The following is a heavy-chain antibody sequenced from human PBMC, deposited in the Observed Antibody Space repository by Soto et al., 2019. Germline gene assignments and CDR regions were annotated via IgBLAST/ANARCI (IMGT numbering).Heavy chain of an antibody. Sequence: ASVKVSCKASGYTFTSYGISWVRQAPGQGLEWMGWISAYNGNTNYAQKLQGRVTMTTDTSTSTAYMELRSLRSDDTAVYYCASGITGTKTDDAFDIWGQGTMVTVSS. CDR2: ISAYNGNT. CDR1: GYTFTSYG. V-gene: IGHV1-18*04. J-gene: IGHJ3*02. CDR3: ASGITGTKTDDAFDI. D-gene: IGHD1-7*01.